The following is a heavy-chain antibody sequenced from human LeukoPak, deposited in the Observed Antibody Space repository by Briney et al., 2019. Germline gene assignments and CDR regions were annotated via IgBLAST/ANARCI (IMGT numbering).Heavy chain of an antibody. CDR1: GYTFTGYY. J-gene: IGHJ3*02. Sequence: ASVKVSCKASGYTFTGYYMHWVRQAPGQGLEWMGWINPNSGGTNYAQKFQGRVTMTRDTSISTAYMELSRLRSDDTAVYYCARGSQETLARGGDAFDIWGQGTMVTVSS. CDR3: ARGSQETLARGGDAFDI. V-gene: IGHV1-2*02. CDR2: INPNSGGT. D-gene: IGHD3-16*01.